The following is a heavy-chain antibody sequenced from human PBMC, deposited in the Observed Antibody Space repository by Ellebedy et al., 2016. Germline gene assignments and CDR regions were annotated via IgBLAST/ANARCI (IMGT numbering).Heavy chain of an antibody. V-gene: IGHV4-38-2*02. CDR2: IHHSGST. Sequence: SETLSLTCTVSGYSISSGYYWGWIRQPPGKGLEWTGSIHHSGSTYDNPSLKSRVTISVDTSKNQFSLKLSSVTAADTAVYYCARSGGYDYYFDYWGQGTLVTVSS. D-gene: IGHD5-12*01. J-gene: IGHJ4*02. CDR3: ARSGGYDYYFDY. CDR1: GYSISSGYY.